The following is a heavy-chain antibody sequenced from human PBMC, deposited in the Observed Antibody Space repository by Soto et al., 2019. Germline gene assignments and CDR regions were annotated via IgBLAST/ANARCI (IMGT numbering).Heavy chain of an antibody. CDR2: IYNNATT. CDR3: ARAPYCGYNCYFGY. V-gene: IGHV4-4*07. CDR1: GGSISSYY. D-gene: IGHD2-21*01. J-gene: IGHJ4*02. Sequence: ASETLSLTCSVFGGSISSYYWSWIRQPAGKGLEWIGRIYNNATTNYNPSLESRVTMSVDPSKNQISLKLTSATAADTAIYYCARAPYCGYNCYFGYWGQGTLVTVSS.